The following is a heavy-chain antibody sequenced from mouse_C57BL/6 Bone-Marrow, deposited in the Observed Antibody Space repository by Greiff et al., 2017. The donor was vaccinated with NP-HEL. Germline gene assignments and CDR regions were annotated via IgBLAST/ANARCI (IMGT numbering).Heavy chain of an antibody. V-gene: IGHV5-2*01. Sequence: EVQRVESGGGLVQPGESLKLSCESNEYEFPSHDMSWVRKTPEKRLELVAAINSDGGSTYYPDTMERRFIISRDNTKKTLYLQMSSLRSEDTALYYCTRVRSNYVGFAYGGQGTLVTVSA. D-gene: IGHD2-5*01. CDR1: EYEFPSHD. CDR3: TRVRSNYVGFAY. CDR2: INSDGGST. J-gene: IGHJ3*01.